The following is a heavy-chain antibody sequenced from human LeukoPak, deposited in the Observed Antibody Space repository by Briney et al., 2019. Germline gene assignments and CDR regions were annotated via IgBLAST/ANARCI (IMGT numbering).Heavy chain of an antibody. V-gene: IGHV3-11*01. CDR2: ISSSGSTI. CDR1: GFTFSDYY. J-gene: IGHJ4*02. D-gene: IGHD3-10*01. CDR3: ARDPHVLLWFGDREGY. Sequence: GGSLRLSCAASGFTFSDYYMSWIRQAPGKGLEWVSYISSSGSTIYYADSVKGRFTISRDNAKNSLYLQMNSLRAEDTAVYYCARDPHVLLWFGDREGYWGQGTLVTVSS.